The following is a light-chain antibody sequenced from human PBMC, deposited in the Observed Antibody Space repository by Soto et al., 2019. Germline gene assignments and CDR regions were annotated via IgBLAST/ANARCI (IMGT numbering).Light chain of an antibody. CDR2: GAS. CDR3: QQYGSSPKT. V-gene: IGKV3-20*01. J-gene: IGKJ1*01. CDR1: QSVSSSY. Sequence: EIVLTQSPGTLSLSPGERATLSCRASQSVSSSYLAWYQQKPGQAPRLLIYGASSRATGIPDRFSGSGSGTVFTFTIIRLDPEDFAVYYCQQYGSSPKTFGQGTKVDIK.